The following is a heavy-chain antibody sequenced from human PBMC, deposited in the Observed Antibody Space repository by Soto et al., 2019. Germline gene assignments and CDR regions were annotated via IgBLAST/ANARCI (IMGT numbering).Heavy chain of an antibody. J-gene: IGHJ4*02. D-gene: IGHD6-19*01. Sequence: QVQLVESGGGVVQPARSLRLSCSGSGVTLNTNGMHWVRQAPGKGLEWVALISYDGSNKYYGDSVKGRFTNAWDNSKNGVYMEMDSLRADDTAVYYCAQSATSGWYLGGSYFDHWGQVTLVIVSS. CDR3: AQSATSGWYLGGSYFDH. CDR1: GVTLNTNG. CDR2: ISYDGSNK. V-gene: IGHV3-30*03.